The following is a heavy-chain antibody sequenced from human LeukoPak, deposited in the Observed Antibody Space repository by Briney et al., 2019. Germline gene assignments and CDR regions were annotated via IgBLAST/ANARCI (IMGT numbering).Heavy chain of an antibody. Sequence: GGSLRLSCAASGFTFSSYEMNWVRQAPGKGLEWVSYISSSGSTIYYADSVKGRFTISRDNAKNSLYLQMNSLRAEDTAVYYCARVPWSYYFLFSYFDYWGQGTLVTVSS. CDR3: ARVPWSYYFLFSYFDY. D-gene: IGHD1-26*01. V-gene: IGHV3-48*03. J-gene: IGHJ4*02. CDR1: GFTFSSYE. CDR2: ISSSGSTI.